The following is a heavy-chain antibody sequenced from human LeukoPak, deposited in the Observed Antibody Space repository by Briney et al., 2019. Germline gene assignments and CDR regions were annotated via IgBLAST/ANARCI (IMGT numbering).Heavy chain of an antibody. D-gene: IGHD3-3*02. CDR3: AKDFSPVSPEKYLQH. CDR2: IRYDGSNK. J-gene: IGHJ1*01. Sequence: GGSLRLSCAASGFTFSSYGMHWVRQAPGKGLEWVAFIRYDGSNKYYADSVKGRFTISRDNSKNTLYLQMNSLRVEDTAVYYCAKDFSPVSPEKYLQHWGQGTLVTVSS. CDR1: GFTFSSYG. V-gene: IGHV3-30*02.